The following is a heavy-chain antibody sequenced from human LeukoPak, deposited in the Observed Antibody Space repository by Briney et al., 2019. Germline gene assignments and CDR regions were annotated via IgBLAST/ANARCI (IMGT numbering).Heavy chain of an antibody. CDR3: AREIAADRGFDS. Sequence: GGSLRLSCAASGFTFNDHYMSWIRQAPGKGLECVSYISSGGSTTYYTDSVKGRFTVSRDNGKNALYLQMNSLRAEDTAVYYCAREIAADRGFDSWGQGTLVTVSS. J-gene: IGHJ4*02. V-gene: IGHV3-11*01. CDR1: GFTFNDHY. CDR2: ISSGGSTT. D-gene: IGHD6-6*01.